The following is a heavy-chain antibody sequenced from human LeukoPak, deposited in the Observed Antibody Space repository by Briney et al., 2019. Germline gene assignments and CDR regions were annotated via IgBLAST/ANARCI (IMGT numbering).Heavy chain of an antibody. V-gene: IGHV1-69*05. D-gene: IGHD5-12*01. CDR3: ARAIVATITLGFGY. CDR1: GGTFSSYA. CDR2: IIPIFGTA. Sequence: SVKVSCXASGGTFSSYAISWVRQAPGQGLEWMGGIIPIFGTANYAQKFQGRVTITTDESTSTAYMELSSLRSEDTAVYYCARAIVATITLGFGYWGPGTLDTVSS. J-gene: IGHJ4*02.